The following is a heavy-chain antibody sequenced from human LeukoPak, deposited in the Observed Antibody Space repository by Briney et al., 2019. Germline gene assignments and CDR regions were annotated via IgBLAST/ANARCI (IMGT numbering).Heavy chain of an antibody. Sequence: GGPLRLSCAASGFAFSSYNINWVRQAPGKGLEWVSSISSSHNYMYYADSVKGRFTISRDNAKNSLYLEMNSLRAEDTAVYYCAIDNSAERGQQLANWGQRTQVSVSS. J-gene: IGHJ4*02. D-gene: IGHD6-13*01. CDR2: ISSSHNYM. CDR1: GFAFSSYN. V-gene: IGHV3-21*01. CDR3: AIDNSAERGQQLAN.